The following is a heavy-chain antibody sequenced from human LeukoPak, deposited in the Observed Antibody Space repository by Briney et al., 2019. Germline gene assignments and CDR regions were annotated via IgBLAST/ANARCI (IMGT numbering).Heavy chain of an antibody. CDR2: INPSGGST. V-gene: IGHV1-46*01. J-gene: IGHJ2*01. CDR1: GYTFTSYY. D-gene: IGHD1-1*01. CDR3: ARAQLGYWYFDL. Sequence: ASVKVSCKASGYTFTSYYMHWVRQAPGQGLESMGIINPSGGSTSYAQKFQGRVTMTRDTSTSTVYMELSSLRSEDTAVYYCARAQLGYWYFDLWGRGTLVTVSS.